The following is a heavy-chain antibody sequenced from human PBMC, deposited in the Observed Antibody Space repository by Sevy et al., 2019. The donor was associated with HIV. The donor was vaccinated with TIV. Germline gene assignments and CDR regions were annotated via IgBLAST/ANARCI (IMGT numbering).Heavy chain of an antibody. D-gene: IGHD2-21*01. CDR2: ISGSGGST. V-gene: IGHV3-23*01. CDR1: GFTFSSYD. Sequence: GGSLRLSCAASGFTFSSYDMSWVRQAPGKGLEWVSAISGSGGSTYYADSVKGQFTISRDNSKNTLYLQMNSLRAEDTAVYYCAKDAQVITGSLASSFDYWGQGTLVTVSS. CDR3: AKDAQVITGSLASSFDY. J-gene: IGHJ4*02.